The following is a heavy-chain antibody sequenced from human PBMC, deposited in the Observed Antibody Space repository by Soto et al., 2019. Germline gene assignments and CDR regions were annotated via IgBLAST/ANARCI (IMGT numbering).Heavy chain of an antibody. CDR1: GGSISSGGYS. J-gene: IGHJ6*02. D-gene: IGHD4-17*01. Sequence: QLQLQESGSGLVKPSQTLSLTCAVSGGSISSGGYSWSWIRQPPGKGLEWIGYIYDSGFTYYNPSLKRRVTISVDRSKNQFSLKLSSVTAADTAVYYCARAHYGDFGYGMDVWGQGTTVTVSS. V-gene: IGHV4-30-2*01. CDR3: ARAHYGDFGYGMDV. CDR2: IYDSGFT.